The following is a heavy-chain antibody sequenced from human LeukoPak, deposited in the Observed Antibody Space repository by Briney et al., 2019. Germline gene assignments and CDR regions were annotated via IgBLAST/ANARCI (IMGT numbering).Heavy chain of an antibody. CDR3: AKDLPAAYLDY. J-gene: IGHJ4*02. Sequence: GGSLRLSCAASGFSFSSCGMHWVRQAPGKGLEWVAFIRSDGSIKYYADSVKGRFTISRDNSKNTLYLQMSSLRPEDTAVYCCAKDLPAAYLDYWGQGTLVTVSS. CDR2: IRSDGSIK. D-gene: IGHD2-2*01. V-gene: IGHV3-30*02. CDR1: GFSFSSCG.